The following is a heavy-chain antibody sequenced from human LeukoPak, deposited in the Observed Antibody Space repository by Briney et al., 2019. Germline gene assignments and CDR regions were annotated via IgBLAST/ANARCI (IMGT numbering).Heavy chain of an antibody. Sequence: SETLSLTCAVYGGSFSGYYWSWIRQPPGKGLEWIGEINHSGSTNYNPSLKSRVTISVDTSKNQFSLKLSSVTAADTAVYYCARPQGKGRVSSTSCYGYWGQGTLVTVSS. V-gene: IGHV4-34*01. CDR1: GGSFSGYY. CDR3: ARPQGKGRVSSTSCYGY. J-gene: IGHJ4*02. CDR2: INHSGST. D-gene: IGHD2-2*01.